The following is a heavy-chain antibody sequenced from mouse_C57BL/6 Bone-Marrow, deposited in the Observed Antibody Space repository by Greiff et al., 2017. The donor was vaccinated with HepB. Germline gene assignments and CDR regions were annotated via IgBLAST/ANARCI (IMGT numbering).Heavy chain of an antibody. CDR2: ISGGGGNT. V-gene: IGHV5-9*01. CDR3: ARRGRYAMDY. CDR1: GFTFSSYT. J-gene: IGHJ4*01. Sequence: EVQRVESGGGLVKPGGSLKLSCAASGFTFSSYTMSWVRQTPEKRLEWVATISGGGGNTYYPDSVKGRFTISRDNAKNTLYLQMSSLRSEDTALYYCARRGRYAMDYWGQGTSVTVSS.